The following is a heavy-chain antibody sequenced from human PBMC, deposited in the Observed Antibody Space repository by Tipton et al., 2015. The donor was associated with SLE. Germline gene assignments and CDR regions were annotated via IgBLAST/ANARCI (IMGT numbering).Heavy chain of an antibody. CDR2: IYYSGST. Sequence: LRLSCTVSGGSISSYYWSWIRQPPGKGLEWIGYIYYSGSTNYNPSLKSRVTISVDTSKNQFSLKLSSVTAADTAVYYRAIMTTVVKRYYFDYWGQGTLVTVSS. V-gene: IGHV4-59*01. CDR1: GGSISSYY. D-gene: IGHD4-23*01. J-gene: IGHJ4*02. CDR3: AIMTTVVKRYYFDY.